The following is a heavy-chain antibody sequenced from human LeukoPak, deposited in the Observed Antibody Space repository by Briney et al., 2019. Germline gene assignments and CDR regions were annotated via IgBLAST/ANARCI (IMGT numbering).Heavy chain of an antibody. CDR2: ISAYNGNT. V-gene: IGHV1-18*04. Sequence: ASVKVSCKASGYTFTGYYMHWVRQAPGQGLEWMGWISAYNGNTNYAQKLQGRVTMTTDTSTSTAYMELRSLRSDDTAVYYCARAMGRPYYYYYMDVWGKGTTVTISS. D-gene: IGHD1-1*01. CDR1: GYTFTGYY. CDR3: ARAMGRPYYYYYMDV. J-gene: IGHJ6*03.